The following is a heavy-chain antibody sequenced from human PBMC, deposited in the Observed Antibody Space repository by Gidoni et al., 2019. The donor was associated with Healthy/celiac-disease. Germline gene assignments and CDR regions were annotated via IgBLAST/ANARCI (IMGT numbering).Heavy chain of an antibody. CDR1: GFTFSSYS. V-gene: IGHV3-21*01. CDR3: ARDFVIAAAGSDGDY. CDR2: ISSSSSYI. Sequence: EVQLVESGGGLVKPGGSLRLSCAASGFTFSSYSMNWVRQAPGKGLEWVSSISSSSSYIYYADSVKGRFTISRDNAKNSLYLQMNSLRAEDTAVYYCARDFVIAAAGSDGDYWGQGTLVTVSS. D-gene: IGHD6-13*01. J-gene: IGHJ4*02.